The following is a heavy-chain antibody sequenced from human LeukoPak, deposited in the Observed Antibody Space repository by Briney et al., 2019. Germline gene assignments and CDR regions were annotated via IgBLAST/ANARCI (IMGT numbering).Heavy chain of an antibody. CDR3: ARGAYYYDSSGYYSGDYYYYMDV. V-gene: IGHV4-59*01. CDR1: GGSISSYY. Sequence: SETLSLTCTVSGGSISSYYGSWIRQPPGKGLEWVGYIYYSGSTNYNPSLKSPVTISVDTSKNQFSLKLSSVTAADTAVYYCARGAYYYDSSGYYSGDYYYYMDVWGKGTTVTVSS. D-gene: IGHD3-22*01. J-gene: IGHJ6*03. CDR2: IYYSGST.